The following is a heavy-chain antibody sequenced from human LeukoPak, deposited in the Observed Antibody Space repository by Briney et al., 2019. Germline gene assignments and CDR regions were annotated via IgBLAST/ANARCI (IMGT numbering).Heavy chain of an antibody. Sequence: ASVKVSCKASGYTFTSYYMHWVRQAPGQGLEWMGIINPSGGSTSYAQKFQGRVTMTRDTPTSTVYMELSSLRSEDTAVYYCAREKGVEMATMDFDYWGQGTLVTVSS. CDR3: AREKGVEMATMDFDY. CDR1: GYTFTSYY. J-gene: IGHJ4*02. D-gene: IGHD5-24*01. V-gene: IGHV1-46*01. CDR2: INPSGGST.